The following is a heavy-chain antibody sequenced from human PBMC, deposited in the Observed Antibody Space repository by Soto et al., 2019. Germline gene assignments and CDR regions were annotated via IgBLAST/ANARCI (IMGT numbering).Heavy chain of an antibody. CDR1: GFTFTRYS. CDR2: ISSTTNYI. CDR3: ARESEDLTSNFDY. J-gene: IGHJ4*02. V-gene: IGHV3-21*06. Sequence: GGSLRLSCAASGFTFTRYSMNWVRQAPGKGLEWVSSISSTTNYIYYGDSMKGRFTISRDNAKNSLYLEMNSLRAEDTAVHYCARESEDLTSNFDYWGQGTLVTVSS.